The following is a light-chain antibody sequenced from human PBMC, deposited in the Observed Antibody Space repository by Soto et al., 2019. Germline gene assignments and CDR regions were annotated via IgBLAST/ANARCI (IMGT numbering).Light chain of an antibody. V-gene: IGKV1-39*01. Sequence: DIQMTQSTSSLSASVGDRVTITCRASQSISSYLNWYQQKPGKAPKLLIYAASSLQSGVPSRFSGSGSGTDFTLTISSLQPEDFATYYCQQSYSKGYTFGQGTKVDIK. J-gene: IGKJ2*01. CDR3: QQSYSKGYT. CDR2: AAS. CDR1: QSISSY.